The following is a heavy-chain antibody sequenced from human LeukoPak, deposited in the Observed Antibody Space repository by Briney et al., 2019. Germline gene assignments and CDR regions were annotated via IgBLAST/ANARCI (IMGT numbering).Heavy chain of an antibody. J-gene: IGHJ4*02. CDR1: GGSISSHY. Sequence: PSETLSLTCTVSGGSISSHYWSWIRQPPAKGLEWMGYIYYSGSTNYNPSLKSRVTIPVDTSKNKSSLKLSSVTAADTAVYYCARVFEGRWLQYFDYWGQGTLVSVSS. CDR3: ARVFEGRWLQYFDY. CDR2: IYYSGST. D-gene: IGHD5-24*01. V-gene: IGHV4-59*11.